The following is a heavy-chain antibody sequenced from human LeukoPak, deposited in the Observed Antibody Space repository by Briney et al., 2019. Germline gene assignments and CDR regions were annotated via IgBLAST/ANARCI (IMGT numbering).Heavy chain of an antibody. V-gene: IGHV1-69*01. CDR2: VIPILHTT. D-gene: IGHD7-27*01. CDR1: GGTFITSA. CDR3: ARGTQLGIVWGYYYFGMDV. Sequence: ASVKVSCKASGGTFITSAFTWVRQAPGQGLEWMGGVIPILHTTNYAQHFQGRVSITADESTSTAYMELSGLISEDTAVYYCARGTQLGIVWGYYYFGMDVWGHGTTVTVSS. J-gene: IGHJ6*02.